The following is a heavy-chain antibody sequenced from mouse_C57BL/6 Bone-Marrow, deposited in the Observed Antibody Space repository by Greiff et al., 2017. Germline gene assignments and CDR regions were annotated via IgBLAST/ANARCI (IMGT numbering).Heavy chain of an antibody. CDR1: GFNIKDDY. CDR3: TTSIGY. J-gene: IGHJ3*01. Sequence: VHVKQSGAELVRPGASVTLSCTASGFNIKDDYMHWVKQRPEQGLEWIGWIDPENGDTEYASKFQGKANITADTSSNTAYLQLSSLTSEDTAVYYCTTSIGYWGQGTLVTVSA. D-gene: IGHD2-3*01. V-gene: IGHV14-4*01. CDR2: IDPENGDT.